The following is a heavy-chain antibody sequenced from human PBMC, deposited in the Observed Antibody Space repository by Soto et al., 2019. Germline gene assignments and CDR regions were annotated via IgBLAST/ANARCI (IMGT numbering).Heavy chain of an antibody. CDR1: GFTFTSSA. CDR3: AAGLMTHYYDSSGYERLDY. V-gene: IGHV1-58*01. D-gene: IGHD3-22*01. Sequence: GASVKVSCKASGFTFTSSAVQWVRQARGQRLEWIGWIVVGSGNTNYAQKFQERVTITRDMSTSTAYMELSSLRSEDTAVYYCAAGLMTHYYDSSGYERLDYWGQGTLVTVSS. J-gene: IGHJ4*02. CDR2: IVVGSGNT.